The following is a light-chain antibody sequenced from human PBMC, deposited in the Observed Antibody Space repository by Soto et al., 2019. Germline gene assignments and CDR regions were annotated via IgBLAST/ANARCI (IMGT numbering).Light chain of an antibody. Sequence: QSALTQPRSVSGSPGQSVTISCTGNSNDVGGYNFVSWYQQHPGKVPKLFIYDVSRRPSGVPDRFSGSKSGNTASLTISGLQAEDEADYYCSSYACSYTLVFGGGTKLTVL. CDR3: SSYACSYTLV. CDR2: DVS. CDR1: SNDVGGYNF. V-gene: IGLV2-11*01. J-gene: IGLJ2*01.